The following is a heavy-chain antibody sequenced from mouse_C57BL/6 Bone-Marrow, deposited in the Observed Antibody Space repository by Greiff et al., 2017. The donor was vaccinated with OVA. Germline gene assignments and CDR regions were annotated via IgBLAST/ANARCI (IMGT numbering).Heavy chain of an antibody. Sequence: EVQGVESGGGLVQPGESLKLSCESNEYEFPSHDMSWVRKTPEKRLELVAAINSDGGSTYYPDTMERRFIISRDNTKKTLYLQMSSLRSEDTALYYCARLGYYGHGGSAMDYWGQGTSVTVSS. CDR3: ARLGYYGHGGSAMDY. D-gene: IGHD2-1*01. CDR2: INSDGGST. CDR1: EYEFPSHD. V-gene: IGHV5-2*01. J-gene: IGHJ4*01.